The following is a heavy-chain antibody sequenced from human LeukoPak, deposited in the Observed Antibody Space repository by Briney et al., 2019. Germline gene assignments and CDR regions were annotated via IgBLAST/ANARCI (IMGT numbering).Heavy chain of an antibody. D-gene: IGHD3-22*01. V-gene: IGHV3-30*03. CDR3: ARGRSDSGAYCYFGS. Sequence: GGSLRLSCAASGFTFSEYTMHWVRQAPSKGLEWVSVISHDGREIYYADPVKGRFTISRDDSMSTMYLQMNSLRAEDTALYYCARGRSDSGAYCYFGSWGQGTPVTVSS. CDR2: ISHDGREI. CDR1: GFTFSEYT. J-gene: IGHJ4*02.